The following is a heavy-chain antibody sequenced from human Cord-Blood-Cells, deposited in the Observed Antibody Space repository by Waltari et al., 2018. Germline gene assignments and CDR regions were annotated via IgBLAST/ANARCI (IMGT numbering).Heavy chain of an antibody. CDR1: GYSFTSYW. CDR3: ARQSIVVVPAADAFDI. J-gene: IGHJ3*02. CDR2: IYPGDSDT. V-gene: IGHV5-51*01. Sequence: EVQLVQSGAEVKKPGAPLKIACKGFGYSFTSYWIGRVRQLPGKGLEWMGIIYPGDSDTRYSPSFQGQVTISADKSISTAYLQWSSLKASDTAMYYCARQSIVVVPAADAFDIWGQGTMVTVSS. D-gene: IGHD2-2*01.